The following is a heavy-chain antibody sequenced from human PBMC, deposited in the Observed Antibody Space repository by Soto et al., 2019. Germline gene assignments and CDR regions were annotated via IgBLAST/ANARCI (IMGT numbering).Heavy chain of an antibody. CDR2: IYYSGST. Sequence: SETLSLTCTVSGGSISSYYWSWIRQPPGKGLEWIGYIYYSGSTNYNPSLKSRVTISVDTSKNQFSLKLSSVTAADTAVYYCARDRIVATIPYYYYGMDVWGQGTTVTVSS. D-gene: IGHD5-12*01. CDR3: ARDRIVATIPYYYYGMDV. V-gene: IGHV4-59*01. J-gene: IGHJ6*02. CDR1: GGSISSYY.